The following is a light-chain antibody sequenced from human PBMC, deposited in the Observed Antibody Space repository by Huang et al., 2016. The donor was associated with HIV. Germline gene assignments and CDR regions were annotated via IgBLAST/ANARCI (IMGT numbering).Light chain of an antibody. CDR1: QSVATN. CDR2: GAS. Sequence: EIIMTQSPATLSLSPGEGASLSCRANQSVATNLAWYLHRPGQSPRIRIFGASTRASGLPGRFSGGGSGTQFTLTVSGRQSEDFAVYYCQQYHNWPYTFGQGTKLEI. CDR3: QQYHNWPYT. J-gene: IGKJ2*01. V-gene: IGKV3-15*01.